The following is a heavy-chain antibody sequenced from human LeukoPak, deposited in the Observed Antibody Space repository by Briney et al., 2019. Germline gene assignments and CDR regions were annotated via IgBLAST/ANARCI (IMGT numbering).Heavy chain of an antibody. J-gene: IGHJ6*02. CDR2: INHSGST. CDR1: GGSFSGYH. D-gene: IGHD2-2*01. CDR3: ARGVAQYCSSTSCYYYYGMDV. V-gene: IGHV4-34*01. Sequence: PSETLSLTCAVYGGSFSGYHWSWIRQPPGKGLEWIGEINHSGSTNYNPSLKSRVTISVDTSKNQFSLKLSSVTAADTAVYYCARGVAQYCSSTSCYYYYGMDVWGQGTTVTVSS.